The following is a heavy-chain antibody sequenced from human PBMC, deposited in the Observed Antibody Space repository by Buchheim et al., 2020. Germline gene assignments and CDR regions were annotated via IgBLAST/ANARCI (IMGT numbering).Heavy chain of an antibody. J-gene: IGHJ6*02. Sequence: EVQLVESGGGLVQPGGSLILSCAGAGFNFSDTGLHWVRQASGKGLEWVGHSGDVPNSYATTYPASVTGRFPFSRDDSKNTAFLQMNSLKTEDTAVYYCVRHGYGMDVWGQGT. CDR3: VRHGYGMDV. V-gene: IGHV3-73*01. CDR2: SGDVPNSYAT. CDR1: GFNFSDTG.